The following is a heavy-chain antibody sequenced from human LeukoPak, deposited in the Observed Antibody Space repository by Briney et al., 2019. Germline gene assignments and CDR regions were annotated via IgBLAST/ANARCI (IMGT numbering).Heavy chain of an antibody. CDR2: IYYSGST. CDR1: GGSISSSSHY. D-gene: IGHD3-9*01. CDR3: ARAPDNYDILTGPHSNYFDY. Sequence: SETLSLTCTVSGGSISSSSHYWGWIRPPPGKGLEWIGYIYYSGSTYYNPSLKSRVTISVDTSKNQFSLKLSSVTAADTAVYYCARAPDNYDILTGPHSNYFDYWGQGTLVTVSS. J-gene: IGHJ4*02. V-gene: IGHV4-31*03.